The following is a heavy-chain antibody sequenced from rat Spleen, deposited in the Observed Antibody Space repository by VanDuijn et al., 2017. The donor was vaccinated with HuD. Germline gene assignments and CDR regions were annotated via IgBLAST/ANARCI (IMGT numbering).Heavy chain of an antibody. J-gene: IGHJ4*01. CDR3: ARSRMDA. CDR1: GFTFSDYY. V-gene: IGHV5-29*01. Sequence: EVQLVESDGGLVQPGRSLKLSCAASGFTFSDYYMAWVRQAPTKGLEWVATINYDGSSTYYRDSVKGRFTISRDNDKNTLYLQMDSLRSEDTATYYCARSRMDAWGQGASVTVSS. CDR2: INYDGSST.